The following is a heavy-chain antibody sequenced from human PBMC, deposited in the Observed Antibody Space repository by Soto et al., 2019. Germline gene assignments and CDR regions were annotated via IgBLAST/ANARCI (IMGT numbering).Heavy chain of an antibody. Sequence: PSETLSLTCTVSGGSIISGYWSWIRQSPGKGLEWIGYISYSGNTNYNPSLKSRVTMSVDTPKNQFSLRLSSVTTADTAVYYCAGLRGYAGSPVDYWGQGTLVTVSS. CDR1: GGSIISGY. V-gene: IGHV4-59*01. CDR2: ISYSGNT. D-gene: IGHD2-15*01. CDR3: AGLRGYAGSPVDY. J-gene: IGHJ4*02.